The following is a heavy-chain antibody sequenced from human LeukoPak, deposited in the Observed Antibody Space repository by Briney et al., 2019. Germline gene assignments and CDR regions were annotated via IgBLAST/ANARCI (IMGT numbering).Heavy chain of an antibody. CDR1: GFTFSSYA. Sequence: GGSLRLSCAASGFTFSSYAMHWVRQVPGKGLEWVAVISYDGSNKYYADSVKGRFTISRDNSKNTLYLQMNSLRAEDTAVYYCARDSSDDYGDYVGDYWGQGTLVTVSS. D-gene: IGHD4-17*01. J-gene: IGHJ4*02. CDR2: ISYDGSNK. CDR3: ARDSSDDYGDYVGDY. V-gene: IGHV3-30-3*01.